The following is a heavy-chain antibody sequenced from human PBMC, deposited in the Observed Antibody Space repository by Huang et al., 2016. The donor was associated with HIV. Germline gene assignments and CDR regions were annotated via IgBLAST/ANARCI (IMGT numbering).Heavy chain of an antibody. CDR1: GYAFTGYY. Sequence: QVHLVQSGAEVKRPGASVKVSCKASGYAFTGYYMHWVRQAPGQGLEWMGWINPNSGGTNYAQKFQGRVTMTSDTSITTAYMELSSLRSDDAAVYYCARDGYYDTPEDAFDIWGQVTMVTVSS. V-gene: IGHV1-2*02. J-gene: IGHJ3*02. CDR2: INPNSGGT. CDR3: ARDGYYDTPEDAFDI. D-gene: IGHD3-22*01.